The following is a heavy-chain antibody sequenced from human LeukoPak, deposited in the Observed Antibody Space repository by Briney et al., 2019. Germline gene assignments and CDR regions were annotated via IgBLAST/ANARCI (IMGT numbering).Heavy chain of an antibody. Sequence: SETLSLTCTVSGGSISSSSYYWGWIRQPPGKGLEWIGSIYYSGNTYYNPSLKSRITISVDTSKNQFSLNLSSVTAADTAVYFCARTYSSSWHLIDYWGQGNLVTVSS. D-gene: IGHD6-13*01. CDR2: IYYSGNT. CDR3: ARTYSSSWHLIDY. CDR1: GGSISSSSYY. J-gene: IGHJ4*02. V-gene: IGHV4-39*01.